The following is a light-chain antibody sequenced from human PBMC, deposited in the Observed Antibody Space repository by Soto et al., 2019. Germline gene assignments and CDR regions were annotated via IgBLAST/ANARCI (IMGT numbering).Light chain of an antibody. V-gene: IGKV3-11*01. Sequence: IVLTQSPATLSLSPGERATLSCGTSQSVSNYLAWYQEKPGQAPGLLIYGASNRATGIPARFSGSGSGADFTITISSLEPEDFAIYYCQQRSTWPGITFGGGTKVDIK. CDR1: QSVSNY. CDR2: GAS. CDR3: QQRSTWPGIT. J-gene: IGKJ4*01.